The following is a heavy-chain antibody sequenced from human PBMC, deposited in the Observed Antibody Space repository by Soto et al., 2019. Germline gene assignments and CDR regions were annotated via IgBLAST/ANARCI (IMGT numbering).Heavy chain of an antibody. CDR3: ARAAAAGFLFDY. CDR1: GGSISSYY. D-gene: IGHD6-13*01. Sequence: SETLSLTCTVSGGSISSYYWSWIRQPPGKGLEWIGYIYYSGSTNYNPSLKSRVTISVDTSKNQFSLKLSSVTAADTAVYYCARAAAAGFLFDYWGQGTLVTVSS. V-gene: IGHV4-59*01. CDR2: IYYSGST. J-gene: IGHJ4*02.